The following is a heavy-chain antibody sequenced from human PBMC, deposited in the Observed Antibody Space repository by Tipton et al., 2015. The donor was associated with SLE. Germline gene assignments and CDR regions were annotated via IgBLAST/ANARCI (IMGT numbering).Heavy chain of an antibody. CDR1: GFTFSSYA. V-gene: IGHV4-4*07. CDR3: AREPATAAAGFDY. Sequence: LRLSCAASGFTFSSYAMSWIRQPAGKGLEWIGRIYTSGSTHYDSSLKSRVTISLDTSKNQFSLELTSVTAADTAIYYCAREPATAAAGFDYWGQGTLVTVSS. CDR2: IYTSGST. J-gene: IGHJ4*02. D-gene: IGHD6-13*01.